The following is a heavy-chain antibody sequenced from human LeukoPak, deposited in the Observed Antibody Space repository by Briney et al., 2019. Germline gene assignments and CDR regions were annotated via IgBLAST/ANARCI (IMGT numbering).Heavy chain of an antibody. CDR2: ISSSGSTI. J-gene: IGHJ5*02. CDR3: VRARGGDYVGH. Sequence: PGGSLRLSCAASGFTFSSYEMNWVRQAQGKGLEWVSYISSSGSTICYADSLKGRFTISRDNAKNSLYLQMNSLRAEDTAVYYCVRARGGDYVGHWGQGTLVTVSS. CDR1: GFTFSSYE. V-gene: IGHV3-48*03. D-gene: IGHD4-17*01.